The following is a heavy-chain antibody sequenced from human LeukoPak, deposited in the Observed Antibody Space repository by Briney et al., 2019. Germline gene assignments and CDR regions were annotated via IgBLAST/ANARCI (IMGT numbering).Heavy chain of an antibody. CDR1: GFNFGGFS. D-gene: IGHD6-19*01. J-gene: IGHJ4*02. Sequence: GGSLRLSCAASGFNFGGFSMSWVRQAPGKGLEWVTHMNEYGGDIFYVDSVKDRFTISRDNAKNLLYLQMNSLRPEDTAVYYCAKSQVTGWYDFDYWGQGTLVIVSS. CDR3: AKSQVTGWYDFDY. V-gene: IGHV3-7*01. CDR2: MNEYGGDI.